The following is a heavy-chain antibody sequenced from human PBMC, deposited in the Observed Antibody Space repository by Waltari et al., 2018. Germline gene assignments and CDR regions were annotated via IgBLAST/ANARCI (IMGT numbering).Heavy chain of an antibody. J-gene: IGHJ4*02. CDR3: ARGRGRWELLARIYFDY. D-gene: IGHD1-26*01. CDR1: GGTFSSYA. Sequence: QVQLVQSGAEVKKPGSSVKVSCKASGGTFSSYAISWVRQAPGQGLEWMGGIIPIFGTANYAQKFQGRVTITADESTSTAYMELSSLRSEDTAVYYCARGRGRWELLARIYFDYWGQGTLVTVSS. V-gene: IGHV1-69*13. CDR2: IIPIFGTA.